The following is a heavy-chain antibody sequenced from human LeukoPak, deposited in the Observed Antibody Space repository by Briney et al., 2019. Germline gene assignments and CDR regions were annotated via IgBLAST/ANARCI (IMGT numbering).Heavy chain of an antibody. D-gene: IGHD3-3*01. J-gene: IGHJ6*03. CDR1: EYTFTGYF. CDR3: ARVPLHYDFWSGAYYYYYMDV. V-gene: IGHV1-18*04. CDR2: ISAYNGNT. Sequence: ASVKVSCKASEYTFTGYFIHWVRQAPGQGLEWMGWISAYNGNTNYAQKLQGRVTMTTDTSTSTAYMELRSLRSDDTAVYYCARVPLHYDFWSGAYYYYYMDVWGKGTTVTVSS.